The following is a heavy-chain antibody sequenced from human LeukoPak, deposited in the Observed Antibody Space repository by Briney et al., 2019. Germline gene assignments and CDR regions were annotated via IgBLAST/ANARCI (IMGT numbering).Heavy chain of an antibody. J-gene: IGHJ4*02. CDR3: ARGGYQGNDY. CDR1: GGSISSGGYS. V-gene: IGHV4-30-2*01. D-gene: IGHD2-2*01. CDR2: IYHSGST. Sequence: PSQTLSLTCAVSGGSISSGGYSWSWIRQPPGKGLEWIGYIYHSGSTYYNPSLKSRVTISVDRSKNQFSLKLGSVTAADTAVYYCARGGYQGNDYWGQGTLVTVSS.